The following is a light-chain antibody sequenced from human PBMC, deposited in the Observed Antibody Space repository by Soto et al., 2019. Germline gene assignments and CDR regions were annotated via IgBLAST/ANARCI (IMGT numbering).Light chain of an antibody. Sequence: QSALTQPPSASGSPGQSVTISCTGSSSDVGGFDWVSWYQQHPGKVPKLMIYDVTKRPSGVPDRFSGSKSGNTASLTVSGLQAEDEADYYCSSYATNRDVLFGGGTKLTVL. CDR3: SSYATNRDVL. CDR1: SSDVGGFDW. J-gene: IGLJ2*01. CDR2: DVT. V-gene: IGLV2-8*01.